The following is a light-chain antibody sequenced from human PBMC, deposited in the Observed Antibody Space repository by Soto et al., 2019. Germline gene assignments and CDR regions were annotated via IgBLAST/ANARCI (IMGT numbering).Light chain of an antibody. CDR2: DAS. V-gene: IGKV1-5*01. Sequence: DIQMTQSPATLSASVGDRVTITCRASQSVSRWLAWYRQKPGKAPKLLIYDASSLESGAPSRFSGSGSGTEFTLTITSLQPDDFATYYCQQYNTFATFGQGTKVDI. J-gene: IGKJ1*01. CDR3: QQYNTFAT. CDR1: QSVSRW.